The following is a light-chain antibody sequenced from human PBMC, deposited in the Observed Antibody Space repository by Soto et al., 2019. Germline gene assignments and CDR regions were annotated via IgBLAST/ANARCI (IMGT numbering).Light chain of an antibody. CDR2: DAD. Sequence: QSVLTQPPSVSAAPGQKVTISCSGSSSNIGRNYVSWYQHVPGTAPKLLIYDADKRPSVIPDRFSGYKSGASATLGITGLQTGDEADYYCGAWDSSLTTYAFGTGTKVTVL. CDR3: GAWDSSLTTYA. CDR1: SSNIGRNY. V-gene: IGLV1-51*01. J-gene: IGLJ1*01.